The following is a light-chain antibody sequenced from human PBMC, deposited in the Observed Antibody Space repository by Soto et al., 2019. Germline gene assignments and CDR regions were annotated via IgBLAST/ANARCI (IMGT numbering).Light chain of an antibody. Sequence: QSALTQPASVSGSPGQSITISCTGTSSDVGGFTFVSWYQQHPGKAPKLIIYDVSNRPSGVSSRFSGSKSGNTASLTISGLQAEDETDYYCSSYTSSSSFVFGTGTTLTVL. V-gene: IGLV2-14*01. CDR1: SSDVGGFTF. CDR3: SSYTSSSSFV. J-gene: IGLJ1*01. CDR2: DVS.